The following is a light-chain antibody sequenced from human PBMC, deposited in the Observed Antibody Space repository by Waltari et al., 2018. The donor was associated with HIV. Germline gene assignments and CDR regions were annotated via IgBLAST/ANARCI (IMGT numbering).Light chain of an antibody. CDR3: QQSYSTPPT. CDR2: AAS. Sequence: IQMTQSPSSLSASVGDRVTITCRASQSISSYLNWYQQKPGKAPKLLIYAASSLQSGFPSRFSGSGSGTDFTLTISSLQPEDFATYYCQQSYSTPPTFGQGTKLEIK. CDR1: QSISSY. V-gene: IGKV1-39*01. J-gene: IGKJ2*01.